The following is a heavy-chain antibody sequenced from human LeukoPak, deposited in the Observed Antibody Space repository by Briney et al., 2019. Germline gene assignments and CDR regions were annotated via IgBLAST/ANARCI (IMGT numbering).Heavy chain of an antibody. Sequence: GXLRLSCAASGFTFSRYAMSWVRQAPGKGREGVSAISGSGGSTYYADCVKGRFTIYRDNSKKTLYVQMNRQRAEDTAVYYCAKGYSSSPWPNWGEFFDYWGQGTLVTVSS. J-gene: IGHJ4*02. CDR2: ISGSGGST. CDR1: GFTFSRYA. CDR3: AKGYSSSPWPNWGEFFDY. V-gene: IGHV3-23*01. D-gene: IGHD6-13*01.